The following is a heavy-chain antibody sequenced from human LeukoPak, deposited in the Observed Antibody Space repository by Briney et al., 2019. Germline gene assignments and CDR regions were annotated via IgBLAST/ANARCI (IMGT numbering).Heavy chain of an antibody. J-gene: IGHJ4*02. V-gene: IGHV3-7*01. Sequence: PGGSLRLSCAASGFTFSNYWLSWVRQAPGKGLEWVANIKQDGSEKYYVDSVKGRFTISRDYAKNSLYLQMNSLRAEDTAVYYCARVSPSDYVLGYWGQGTLVTVSS. CDR3: ARVSPSDYVLGY. CDR1: GFTFSNYW. D-gene: IGHD4-17*01. CDR2: IKQDGSEK.